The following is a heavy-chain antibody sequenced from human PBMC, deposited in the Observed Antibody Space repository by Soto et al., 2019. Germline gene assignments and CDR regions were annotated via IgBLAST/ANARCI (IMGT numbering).Heavy chain of an antibody. J-gene: IGHJ5*02. V-gene: IGHV4-59*08. CDR3: ARQRPVSSSLDP. CDR2: IYYSGST. CDR1: GGSISSYY. Sequence: QVQLQESGPGLAKPSETLSLTCTVSGGSISSYYWSWIRQPPGMPLEWIGNIYYSGSTNYNHSLESRLTISADTSKNQFTLKLNSVSAADTAVYDCARQRPVSSSLDPWGQGTLVTVSS.